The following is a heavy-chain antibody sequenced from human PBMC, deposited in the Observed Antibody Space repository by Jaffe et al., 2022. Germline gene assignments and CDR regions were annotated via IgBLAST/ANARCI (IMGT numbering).Heavy chain of an antibody. V-gene: IGHV3-23*01. CDR1: GFTFNIFD. Sequence: EEQLLESGGGLAQPGGSLRLSCAASGFTFNIFDMGWVRQAPGKGLEWVSSISSNAYGTFYADSVKARFIISRDNSKNTMYLQMNSLRVDDTAQYYCARRLYCRGGGGCHSTFDIWGQGTMVTVSS. CDR3: ARRLYCRGGGGCHSTFDI. J-gene: IGHJ3*02. CDR2: ISSNAYGT. D-gene: IGHD2-15*01.